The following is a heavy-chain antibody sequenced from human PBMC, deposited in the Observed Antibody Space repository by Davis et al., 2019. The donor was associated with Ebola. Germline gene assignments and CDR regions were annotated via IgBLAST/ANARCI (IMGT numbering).Heavy chain of an antibody. CDR2: TIPILRIA. J-gene: IGHJ3*02. Sequence: SVMVSCKASAGTFSNYITNWVRQAPGQGLEWMGATIPILRIANSAQKFQGRVTITADESTSTAYMELSSLRSEDTALYYCARHSGSYSDDAFDIWGQGTMVIVSS. D-gene: IGHD1-26*01. V-gene: IGHV1-69*10. CDR1: AGTFSNYI. CDR3: ARHSGSYSDDAFDI.